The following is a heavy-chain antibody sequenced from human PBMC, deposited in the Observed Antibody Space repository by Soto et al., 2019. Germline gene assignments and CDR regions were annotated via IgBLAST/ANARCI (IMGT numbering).Heavy chain of an antibody. D-gene: IGHD3-10*01. CDR2: IYHSGST. CDR3: ARDLGFRFDP. J-gene: IGHJ5*02. CDR1: GYSINSGYY. Sequence: PSETLSLTCHVSGYSINSGYYWGWIRQPPGKGLEWIGSIYHSGSTYYNPSLKSRVTISVDTSKNQFSLKLSSVTAADTAVYYCARDLGFRFDPWGQGTLVTVSS. V-gene: IGHV4-38-2*02.